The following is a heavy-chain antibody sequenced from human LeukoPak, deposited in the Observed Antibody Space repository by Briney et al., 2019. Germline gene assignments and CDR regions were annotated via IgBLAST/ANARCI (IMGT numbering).Heavy chain of an antibody. CDR1: GYSISSGYY. CDR2: IYHSGST. V-gene: IGHV4-38-2*01. D-gene: IGHD2-15*01. CDR3: ARVSSSYHHIEYFQH. Sequence: PSETLSLTCAVSGYSISSGYYWGWIRQPPGKGLEWIGSIYHSGSTYYNPSLKSRVTISVDTSKNQFSLKLSSVTAADTAVYYCARVSSSYHHIEYFQHWGQGTLVTVSS. J-gene: IGHJ1*01.